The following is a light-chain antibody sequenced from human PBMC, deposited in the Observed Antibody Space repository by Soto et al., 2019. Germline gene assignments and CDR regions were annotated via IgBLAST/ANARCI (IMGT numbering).Light chain of an antibody. V-gene: IGKV1-12*01. Sequence: DIQMTQSPSSVSASVGDRVTITCRASQAISRSLAWYQQKPGEAPQLPIYAASILQSGVPSRFSGSGSGTDCTLTITRLQPEDFASYYGQQANSFPFTFGPGAKV. CDR2: AAS. CDR3: QQANSFPFT. CDR1: QAISRS. J-gene: IGKJ3*01.